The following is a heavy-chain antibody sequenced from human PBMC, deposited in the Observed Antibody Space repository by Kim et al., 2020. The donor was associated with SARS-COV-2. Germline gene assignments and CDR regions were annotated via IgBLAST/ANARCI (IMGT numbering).Heavy chain of an antibody. Sequence: SETLSLTCTVSGGSISSYYWSWIRQPPGKGLEWIGYIYYSGSTNYNPSLKSRVTISVDTSKNQFSLKLSSVTAADTAVYYCARDIARYCSGGSCYSSAFDIWGQGTMVTVSS. CDR2: IYYSGST. D-gene: IGHD2-15*01. CDR1: GGSISSYY. CDR3: ARDIARYCSGGSCYSSAFDI. V-gene: IGHV4-59*13. J-gene: IGHJ3*02.